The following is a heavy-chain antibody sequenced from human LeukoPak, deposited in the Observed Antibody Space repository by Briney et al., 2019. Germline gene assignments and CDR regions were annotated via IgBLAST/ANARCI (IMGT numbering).Heavy chain of an antibody. CDR3: ARDFIRGSSFAYRLLES. D-gene: IGHD5-18*01. CDR2: INPNSGGT. V-gene: IGHV1-2*02. CDR1: GYTFIDYY. J-gene: IGHJ4*02. Sequence: ASVKVSCKTSGYTFIDYYVHWVRKAPGQGLEWLGWINPNSGGTSNAQMLQGRVTLARDTSINTAYMELRRLTSDDTAVYYCARDFIRGSSFAYRLLESWGQGTLVIVSS.